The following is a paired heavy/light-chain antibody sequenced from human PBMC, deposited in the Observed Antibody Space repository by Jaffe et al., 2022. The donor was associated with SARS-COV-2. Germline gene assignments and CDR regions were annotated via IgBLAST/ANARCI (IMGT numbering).Light chain of an antibody. Sequence: DIVMTQSPDFLAVSLGERVTINCKSSQSVLYSHNNENYLVWYQQKSGQPPKMIISWASTRESGVPDRFSGSGSATDFTLTISSLQAEDVAVYYCQQCYRAPLTFGGGTKVEIK. CDR1: QSVLYSHNNENY. J-gene: IGKJ4*01. V-gene: IGKV4-1*01. CDR2: WAS. CDR3: QQCYRAPLT.
Heavy chain of an antibody. V-gene: IGHV3-23*03. D-gene: IGHD2-21*01. CDR3: ARNSGQNFFDA. CDR2: IYGGGTNT. Sequence: EVQLLESGGGLVQPGGSLRLSCTASGFKFDNFGMYWVRQAPAKGLEWVSGIYGGGTNTFYADSVKGRFTISRDNSKNTVYLEMNSLRAEDTARYYCARNSGQNFFDAWGQGTLVTVSS. CDR1: GFKFDNFG. J-gene: IGHJ5*02.